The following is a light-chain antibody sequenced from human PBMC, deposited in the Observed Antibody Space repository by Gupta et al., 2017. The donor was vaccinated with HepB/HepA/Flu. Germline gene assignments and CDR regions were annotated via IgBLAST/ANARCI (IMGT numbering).Light chain of an antibody. CDR2: GAS. V-gene: IGKV3-20*01. CDR3: QQYGSF. CDR1: QSVSSSY. J-gene: IGKJ3*01. Sequence: EIVLTQSPGTLSLSPGERATLSCRASQSVSSSYLAWYQQKPGQAPRLLIYGASSRATGIPDRFSGNGSGTDFTLTISRLQPEDFAVYYCQQYGSFFGPGTKVDNK.